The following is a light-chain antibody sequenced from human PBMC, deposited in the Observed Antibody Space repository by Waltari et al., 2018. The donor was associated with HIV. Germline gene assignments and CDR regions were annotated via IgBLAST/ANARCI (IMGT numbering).Light chain of an antibody. CDR2: DVT. CDR3: CSFAGTNTWV. CDR1: STDVGVYNY. V-gene: IGLV2-23*02. Sequence: QSALTQPASVSGSPGQSITISCAGGSTDVGVYNYVSWYQQYPGKVPNVVIYDVTERPSGVSNLFSGSKSGNTASLTISGLQAEDEADYYCCSFAGTNTWVFGGGTRLTV. J-gene: IGLJ3*02.